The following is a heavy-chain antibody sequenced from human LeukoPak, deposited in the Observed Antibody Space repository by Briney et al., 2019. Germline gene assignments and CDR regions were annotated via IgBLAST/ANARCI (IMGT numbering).Heavy chain of an antibody. CDR3: ARVRCSGGSCPYYYYYYYMDV. CDR2: IYYSGST. Sequence: KPSETLSLTCAVYIDSFSNYHWNWIRQPPGKGLEWIGSIYYSGSTYYNPSLQSRVTISIDTSKNQFSLKLRFVTAADTAVYYCARVRCSGGSCPYYYYYYYMDVWGKGTTVTVSS. V-gene: IGHV4-39*07. CDR1: IDSFSNYH. J-gene: IGHJ6*03. D-gene: IGHD2-15*01.